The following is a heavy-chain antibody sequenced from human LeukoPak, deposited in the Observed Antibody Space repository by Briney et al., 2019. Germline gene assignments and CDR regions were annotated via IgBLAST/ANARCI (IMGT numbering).Heavy chain of an antibody. CDR3: ARVFVWGSYRSHFDY. Sequence: PGGSLRVSCAASGFTFSSYWMSWVRQAPGKGLEWVANIKQDGSEKYYVGSVKGRFTISRDNAKNSLYLQMNSLRAEDTAVYYCARVFVWGSYRSHFDYWGQGTLVTVSS. CDR1: GFTFSSYW. CDR2: IKQDGSEK. D-gene: IGHD3-16*02. J-gene: IGHJ4*02. V-gene: IGHV3-7*01.